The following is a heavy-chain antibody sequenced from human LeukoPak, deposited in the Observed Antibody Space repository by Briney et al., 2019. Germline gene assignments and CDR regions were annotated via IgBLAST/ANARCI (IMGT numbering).Heavy chain of an antibody. V-gene: IGHV4-30-4*01. D-gene: IGHD5-24*01. CDR2: IYYSGST. CDR1: GGSISSGDYY. CDR3: ARAQLASEYYFDY. Sequence: PSETLSLTCTVSGGSISSGDYYWSWIRQPPGKGLEWIGYIYYSGSTYYNPSLKSRVTISLDTSKNQFSLKLSSVTAADTAVYYCARAQLASEYYFDYWGQGTLVTVSS. J-gene: IGHJ4*02.